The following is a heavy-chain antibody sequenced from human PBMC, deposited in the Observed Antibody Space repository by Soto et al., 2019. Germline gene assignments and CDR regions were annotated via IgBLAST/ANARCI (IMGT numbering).Heavy chain of an antibody. CDR1: GFTISSYA. J-gene: IGHJ4*02. CDR3: AKDGSSSWYYFDY. V-gene: IGHV3-23*01. D-gene: IGHD6-13*01. Sequence: GGSLRLSCAASGFTISSYAMSWVRQAPGKGLEWVSVISGSGGSTYYADSVKGRFTISRDNSKNTLYLQMNSLRAEDTAVYYCAKDGSSSWYYFDYWGQGTLVTAPQ. CDR2: ISGSGGST.